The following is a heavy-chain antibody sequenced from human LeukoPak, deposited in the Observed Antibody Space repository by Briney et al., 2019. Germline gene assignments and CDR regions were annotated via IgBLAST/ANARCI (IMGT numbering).Heavy chain of an antibody. J-gene: IGHJ4*02. Sequence: GGSLRLSCAASGFTFSSYAMHWVRQAPGKGLEWVAVISYDGSNKYYADSVKGRFTISRDNSKSTLYLQMNSLRAEDTAVYYCANGGTTGGAYYFDYWAREPWSPSPQ. CDR1: GFTFSSYA. D-gene: IGHD3-16*01. CDR2: ISYDGSNK. V-gene: IGHV3-30-3*01. CDR3: ANGGTTGGAYYFDY.